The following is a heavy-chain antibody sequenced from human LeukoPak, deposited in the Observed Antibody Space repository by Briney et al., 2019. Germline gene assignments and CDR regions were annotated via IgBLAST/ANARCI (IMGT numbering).Heavy chain of an antibody. CDR2: ISSSSSYI. D-gene: IGHD4-17*01. V-gene: IGHV3-21*01. J-gene: IGHJ4*02. Sequence: PGGSLRLSCAASRFTFSSYWMSWVRQAPGKGLEWVSSISSSSSYIYYADSVKGRFTISRDNAKNSLYLQMNSLRAEDTAVYYCARDSDAYGDYVFDYWGQGTLVTVSS. CDR1: RFTFSSYW. CDR3: ARDSDAYGDYVFDY.